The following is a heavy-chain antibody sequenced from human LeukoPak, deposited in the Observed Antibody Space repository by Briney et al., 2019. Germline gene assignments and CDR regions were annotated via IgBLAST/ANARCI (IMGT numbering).Heavy chain of an antibody. CDR1: GFTFNTYG. Sequence: GGSLRLSCAASGFTFNTYGMHWVRQAPGKGLVWVSRINSDGSSTNYADSVKGRFTISRDNAKNTLYLQMNSLRVEDTALYYCARGAWYASGSFLIDYWGQGTPVTVSS. D-gene: IGHD3-10*01. CDR2: INSDGSST. CDR3: ARGAWYASGSFLIDY. V-gene: IGHV3-74*01. J-gene: IGHJ4*02.